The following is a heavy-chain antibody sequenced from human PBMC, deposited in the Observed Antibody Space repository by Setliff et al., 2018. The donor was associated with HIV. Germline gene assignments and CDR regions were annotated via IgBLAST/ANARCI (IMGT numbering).Heavy chain of an antibody. CDR1: GGSFGGYY. V-gene: IGHV4-34*01. CDR3: ARGSITYWYSIPRDYYYYMDV. J-gene: IGHJ6*03. D-gene: IGHD2-8*02. Sequence: SETLSLTCAVYGGSFGGYYWSWIRQPPGKGLEWIGEVTHSGRTNYNPSLESRVTTSVDTSKKQFSLRLTSVTAADTAVYYCARGSITYWYSIPRDYYYYMDVWGEGTTVTVSS. CDR2: VTHSGRT.